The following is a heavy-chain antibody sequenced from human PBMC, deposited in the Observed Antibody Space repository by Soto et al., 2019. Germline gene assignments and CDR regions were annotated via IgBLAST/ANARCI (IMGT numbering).Heavy chain of an antibody. CDR3: ARDLSGPYYYYYYMDV. V-gene: IGHV3-74*03. J-gene: IGHJ6*03. Sequence: PGGSLRLSCAASGFTFSSYWMNWVRQAPGEGLVWVARINRDGGTTTYADSMKGRFTISRDNAKNTLYLQMNSLRAEDTAVYYCARDLSGPYYYYYYMDVWGKGTTVTVSS. CDR1: GFTFSSYW. CDR2: INRDGGTT. D-gene: IGHD3-10*01.